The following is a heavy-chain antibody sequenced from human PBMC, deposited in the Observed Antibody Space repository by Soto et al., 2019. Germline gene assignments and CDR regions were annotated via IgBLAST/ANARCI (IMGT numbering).Heavy chain of an antibody. CDR1: GYSISSSNW. CDR3: ARREIQGPIDY. J-gene: IGHJ4*02. D-gene: IGHD1-26*01. Sequence: QVQLQESGPGLVKPSDTLSLTCAVSGYSISSSNWWGWIRQPPGKGLEWIGYIYYSGTTYYNPSLTSRVTMSVDTSNNQCSLQLTSVTAVDTAVYYCARREIQGPIDYWGQGTLVTVSS. V-gene: IGHV4-28*01. CDR2: IYYSGTT.